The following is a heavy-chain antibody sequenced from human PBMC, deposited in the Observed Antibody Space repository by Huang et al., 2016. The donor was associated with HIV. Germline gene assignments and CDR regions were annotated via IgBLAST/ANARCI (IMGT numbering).Heavy chain of an antibody. CDR2: ISYDGRSD. D-gene: IGHD2-15*01. CDR1: GFIFSNFG. J-gene: IGHJ5*02. CDR3: AKESRWFSDFDQ. Sequence: QVQLVESGGGVVQPGRSLRLSCAASGFIFSNFGMHWVRQAPCKGLEGLAVISYDGRSDRYSDSVKGRFTISRDNDKNTLSLEMNRLRHDDTAVYYCAKESRWFSDFDQWGQGTLVTVSS. V-gene: IGHV3-30*18.